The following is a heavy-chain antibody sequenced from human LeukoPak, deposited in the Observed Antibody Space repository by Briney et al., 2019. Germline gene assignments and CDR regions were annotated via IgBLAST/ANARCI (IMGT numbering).Heavy chain of an antibody. Sequence: SETLSLTCTVSGGSISSGRYYWSWIRQPAGKGLEWIGYIYYSGSTNYNPSLKSRLTISVGTSKNQFSLKLSSVTAADTAVYYCARETYCGGDCYSGFDYWGQGTLVTVSS. CDR3: ARETYCGGDCYSGFDY. J-gene: IGHJ4*02. CDR2: IYYSGST. CDR1: GGSISSGRYY. D-gene: IGHD2-21*02. V-gene: IGHV4-61*10.